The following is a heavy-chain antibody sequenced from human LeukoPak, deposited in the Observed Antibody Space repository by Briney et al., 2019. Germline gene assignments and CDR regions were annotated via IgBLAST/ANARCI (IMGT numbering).Heavy chain of an antibody. CDR3: ARRDQLGSGYNY. CDR2: IYPGDSDT. J-gene: IGHJ4*02. CDR1: EYSFTNYW. D-gene: IGHD3-22*01. V-gene: IGHV5-51*01. Sequence: GESLKISCKVSEYSFTNYWIGWVRQMPGKGLGWVGIIYPGDSDTRYSPSFQGQVTISADKSISTAYLQWSSLKASDTAMYYCARRDQLGSGYNYWGQGTLVTVSS.